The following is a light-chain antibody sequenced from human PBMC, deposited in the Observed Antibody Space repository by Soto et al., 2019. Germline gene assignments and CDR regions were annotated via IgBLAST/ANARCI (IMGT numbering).Light chain of an antibody. V-gene: IGLV2-23*02. CDR1: SSDVGSYNL. J-gene: IGLJ2*01. Sequence: QSALTQPASVSGSPGQSITISCTGTSSDVGSYNLVSWYQQHPGKAPKLMIYEVSKRPSGVSNRFSGSKSGNTASLTISGLQAEDEADYYCCSYAGSSTSLFGGGTKLNVL. CDR3: CSYAGSSTSL. CDR2: EVS.